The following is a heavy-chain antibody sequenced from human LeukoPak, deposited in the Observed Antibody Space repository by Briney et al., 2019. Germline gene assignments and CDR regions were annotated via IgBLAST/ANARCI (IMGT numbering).Heavy chain of an antibody. V-gene: IGHV1-69*04. CDR1: GGTFSSYA. CDR2: IIPILGIA. Sequence: SVKVSCKASGGTFSSYAISWVRQAPGQGLEWMGRIIPILGIANYAQKFQGRVTITADKSTSTAYMELSSLRSEDTAVYYCARDRSCCSGGSCYSCYYYGMDVWGQGTTVTVSS. CDR3: ARDRSCCSGGSCYSCYYYGMDV. D-gene: IGHD2-15*01. J-gene: IGHJ6*02.